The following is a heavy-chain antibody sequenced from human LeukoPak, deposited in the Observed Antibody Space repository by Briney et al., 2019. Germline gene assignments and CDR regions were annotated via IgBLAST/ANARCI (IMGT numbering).Heavy chain of an antibody. J-gene: IGHJ4*02. CDR2: ISYDGSKK. Sequence: GGSLRLSCAASGFNFSTYGMHWVRQAPGKGLEGVVGISYDGSKKYYADSVKGRFTISRDISKNTLYLQMNTVRAEDTAIYYCAKVVKVSSSWSAFDYWGQGTLVTVSS. CDR3: AKVVKVSSSWSAFDY. V-gene: IGHV3-30*18. CDR1: GFNFSTYG. D-gene: IGHD6-13*01.